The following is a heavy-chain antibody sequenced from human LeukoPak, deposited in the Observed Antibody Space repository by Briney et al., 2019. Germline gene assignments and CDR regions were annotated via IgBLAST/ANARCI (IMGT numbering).Heavy chain of an antibody. V-gene: IGHV4-59*01. J-gene: IGHJ1*01. Sequence: SETLSLTCTVSGGSISSYYWSWIRQPPGKGLEWIGYIYYSGSTNYNPSLKSRVTISVDTSKNQFSLKLSSVTAADTAVYYCARGTGYYPEYFQHWGQGTLVTVSS. CDR1: GGSISSYY. CDR3: ARGTGYYPEYFQH. D-gene: IGHD3-9*01. CDR2: IYYSGST.